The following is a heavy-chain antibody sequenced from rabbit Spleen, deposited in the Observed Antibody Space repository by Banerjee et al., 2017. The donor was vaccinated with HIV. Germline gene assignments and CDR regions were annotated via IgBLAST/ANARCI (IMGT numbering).Heavy chain of an antibody. J-gene: IGHJ6*01. CDR1: GFSFNSGYD. CDR3: ARDAGSSFSSYGMDL. V-gene: IGHV1S40*01. D-gene: IGHD8-1*01. CDR2: AYAGSSGST. Sequence: QQLEESGGGLVKPGASLTLTCKASGFSFNSGYDMCWVRQAPGKGLEWVACAYAGSSGSTYSATWAKGRFTVSKTSSTTVTLQMTSLTAADTATYFCARDAGSSFSSYGMDLWGQGTLVTVS.